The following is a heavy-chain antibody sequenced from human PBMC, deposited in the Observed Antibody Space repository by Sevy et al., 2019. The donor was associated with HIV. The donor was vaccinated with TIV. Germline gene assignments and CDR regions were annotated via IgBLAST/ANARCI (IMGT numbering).Heavy chain of an antibody. CDR1: GFTLSSYG. CDR2: ISYDGSDK. V-gene: IGHV3-30*18. J-gene: IGHJ4*02. CDR3: AKLHSIEGYFDF. D-gene: IGHD4-4*01. Sequence: GGSLRLSCAASGFTLSSYGMHWVRQAPGKGLEWVAVISYDGSDKYYADSVKGRFTISRDPSKSTLFLQMNSLRAEDTAVYYCAKLHSIEGYFDFWGQGTLVTVSS.